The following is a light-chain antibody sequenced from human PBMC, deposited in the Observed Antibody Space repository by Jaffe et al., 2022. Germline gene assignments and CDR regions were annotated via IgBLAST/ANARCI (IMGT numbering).Light chain of an antibody. CDR2: EVT. J-gene: IGLJ2*01. CDR3: SSYGGTNNFAI. Sequence: QSALTQPPSASGSPGQSVTISCTGTSSDIGGYNLVSWYQQHPGKVPRVIIYEVTKRPSGVPDRFSGSKSGNTASLTVSGLQAEDEADYYCSSYGGTNNFAIFGAGTKLTVL. CDR1: SSDIGGYNL. V-gene: IGLV2-8*01.